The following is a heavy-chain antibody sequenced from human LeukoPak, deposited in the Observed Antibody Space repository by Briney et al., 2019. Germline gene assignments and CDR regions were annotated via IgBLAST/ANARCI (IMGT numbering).Heavy chain of an antibody. Sequence: GGSLRLSCTASGFSISGSVMTWVRQAPGKGLEWVANMKEDGGEINYVDSVKGRFTISRDNAKNSLYLHMNSLRVEDTAVYYCARDRGYSTFDNWGQGTLVTVSS. CDR1: GFSISGSV. CDR2: MKEDGGEI. CDR3: ARDRGYSTFDN. V-gene: IGHV3-7*01. D-gene: IGHD4-23*01. J-gene: IGHJ5*02.